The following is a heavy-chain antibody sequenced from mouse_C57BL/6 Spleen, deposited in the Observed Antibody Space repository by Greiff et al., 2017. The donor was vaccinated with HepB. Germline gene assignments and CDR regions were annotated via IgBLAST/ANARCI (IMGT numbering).Heavy chain of an antibody. CDR2: INPNNGGT. V-gene: IGHV1-18*01. CDR3: ARRLYGSSYRAMDY. J-gene: IGHJ4*01. D-gene: IGHD1-1*01. Sequence: VQLQQSGPELVKPGASVKIPCKASGYTFTDYNMDWVKQSHGKSLEWIGDINPNNGGTIYNQKFKGKATLTVDKSSSTAYMELRSLTSEDTAVYYCARRLYGSSYRAMDYWGQGTSVTVSS. CDR1: GYTFTDYN.